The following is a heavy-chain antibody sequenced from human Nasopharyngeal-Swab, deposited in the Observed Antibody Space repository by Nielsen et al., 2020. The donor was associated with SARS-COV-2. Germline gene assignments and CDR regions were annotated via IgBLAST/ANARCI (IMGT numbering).Heavy chain of an antibody. CDR2: IWYDGSNK. J-gene: IGHJ4*02. CDR3: ARDSVEQWLGYFDY. V-gene: IGHV3-33*01. D-gene: IGHD6-19*01. Sequence: VRQMPGKGLEWVAVIWYDGSNKYYADSVKGRFTISRDNSKNTLYLQMNSLRAEDTAVYYCARDSVEQWLGYFDYWGQGTLVTVSS.